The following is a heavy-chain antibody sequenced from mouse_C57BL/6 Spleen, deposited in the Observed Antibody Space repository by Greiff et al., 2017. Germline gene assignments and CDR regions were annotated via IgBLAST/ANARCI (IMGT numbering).Heavy chain of an antibody. J-gene: IGHJ2*01. CDR3: AREKRGLRLSFDY. V-gene: IGHV5-16*01. CDR1: GFTFSDYY. CDR2: INYDGSST. Sequence: EVKLVESEGGLVQPGSSMKLSCTASGFTFSDYYMAWVRQVPEKGLEWVANINYDGSSTYYLDSLKSRFIISRDNAKNILYLQMSSLKSEDTATYYCAREKRGLRLSFDYWGQGTTLTVSS. D-gene: IGHD3-2*02.